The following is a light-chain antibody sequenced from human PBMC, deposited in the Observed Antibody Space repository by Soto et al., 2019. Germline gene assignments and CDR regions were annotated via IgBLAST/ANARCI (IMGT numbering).Light chain of an antibody. CDR3: SSYTSSTTEV. J-gene: IGLJ1*01. V-gene: IGLV2-14*01. CDR2: DVS. Sequence: ALTQPASVSGSPGQSIAISCTGTSSDVGGYNYVSWYQQHPGKAPKLIIYDVSSRPSGVSNRFSGSKSGNTASLTISGLQAEDEADYYCSSYTSSTTEVFGTGTKVTVL. CDR1: SSDVGGYNY.